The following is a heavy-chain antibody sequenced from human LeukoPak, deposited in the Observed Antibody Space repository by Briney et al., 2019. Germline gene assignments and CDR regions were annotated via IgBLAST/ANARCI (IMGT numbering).Heavy chain of an antibody. Sequence: GGSLRLSCAASGFTLSSSAMSWVRQAPGKGLEWVSAISNNGGYTYYADSVQGRFTISRDNSESMLCLQMNSLRAEDTAVYYCAKQLGYCSDGSCYFPYWGQGTLVTVSS. D-gene: IGHD2-15*01. CDR2: ISNNGGYT. CDR1: GFTLSSSA. CDR3: AKQLGYCSDGSCYFPY. V-gene: IGHV3-23*01. J-gene: IGHJ4*02.